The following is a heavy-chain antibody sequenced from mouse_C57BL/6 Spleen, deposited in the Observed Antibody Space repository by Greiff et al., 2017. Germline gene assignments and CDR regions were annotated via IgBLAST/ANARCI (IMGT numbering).Heavy chain of an antibody. J-gene: IGHJ3*01. CDR2: IYPGSGNT. V-gene: IGHV1-76*01. Sequence: QVPLQQSGAELVRPGASVKLSCKASGYTFTDYYINWVKQRPGQGLEWIARIYPGSGNTYYNETFKGKATLTAEKSSSTAYMQLSSLTSDDSAVYFCARGAGFAYWGQGTLVTFSA. CDR3: ARGAGFAY. D-gene: IGHD3-3*01. CDR1: GYTFTDYY.